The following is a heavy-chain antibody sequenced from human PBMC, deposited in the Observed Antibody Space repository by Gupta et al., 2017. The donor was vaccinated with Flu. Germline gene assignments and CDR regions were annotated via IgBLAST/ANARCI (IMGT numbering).Heavy chain of an antibody. V-gene: IGHV3-23*01. D-gene: IGHD3-16*02. CDR3: AKGRLGYTYYFDY. J-gene: IGHJ4*02. CDR1: SSDA. CDR2: ISGSGGST. Sequence: SSDAMSWGSKGPGKGVEWVSAISGSGGSTYYAESVKGRFTISRDNSKNTLYLQMNSLRAGDTAVDYCAKGRLGYTYYFDYWGQGTRGTVSS.